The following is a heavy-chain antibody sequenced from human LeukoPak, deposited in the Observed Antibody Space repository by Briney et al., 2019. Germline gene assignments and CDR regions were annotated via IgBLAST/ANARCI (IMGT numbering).Heavy chain of an antibody. J-gene: IGHJ6*02. V-gene: IGHV4-59*01. Sequence: PSETLSLTCTVSGGSISNYYWSWIRQPPGMGLVWMGYIHFSGRTNYNPSLKSRVTMSVDTSKKQLSLKLTSMTAADTAVYYCARELGATEVNYGMDVWGHGTTVTVSS. D-gene: IGHD1-26*01. CDR2: IHFSGRT. CDR1: GGSISNYY. CDR3: ARELGATEVNYGMDV.